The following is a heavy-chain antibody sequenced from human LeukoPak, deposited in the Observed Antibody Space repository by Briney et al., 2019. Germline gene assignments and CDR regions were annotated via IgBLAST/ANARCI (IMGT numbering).Heavy chain of an antibody. CDR1: GFTLSKFD. CDR2: ISRSGSGDNT. Sequence: TGGSLRLSCAASGFTLSKFDMYWVRQAPGKGLECVSVISRSGSGDNTYYADSVKGRFTISRDNSRNTLYLQMDSLRAEDTAVYYCAKAAGYSSGWYRYWGQGTLVTVSS. V-gene: IGHV3-23*01. CDR3: AKAAGYSSGWYRY. D-gene: IGHD6-19*01. J-gene: IGHJ4*02.